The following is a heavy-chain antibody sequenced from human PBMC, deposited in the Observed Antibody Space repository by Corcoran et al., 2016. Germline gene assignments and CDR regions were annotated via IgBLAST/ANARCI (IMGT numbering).Heavy chain of an antibody. Sequence: QVQLVESGGGVVQPGKSLSLSCVASGFIFSSYGMHWVRQAPGKGLEWVAVISYDGSDKYYADSVKGRFTISRDNSKNTLYLQMNSLSTEDTALYYCARRPGIMTMGIDYWGQGTLVTVSS. CDR3: ARRPGIMTMGIDY. CDR1: GFIFSSYG. V-gene: IGHV3-30*03. J-gene: IGHJ4*02. CDR2: ISYDGSDK. D-gene: IGHD3-10*01.